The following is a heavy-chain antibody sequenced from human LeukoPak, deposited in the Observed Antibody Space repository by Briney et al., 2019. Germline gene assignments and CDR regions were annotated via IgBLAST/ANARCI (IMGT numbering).Heavy chain of an antibody. CDR3: ARGWIVVVPAAIGSYGMDV. D-gene: IGHD2-2*01. CDR2: IKQDGSEK. CDR1: GFTFSSYW. Sequence: GGSLRLSCAASGFTFSSYWMSWVRQAPGKGLEWVANIKQDGSEKYYVDSVKGRFTISRDNAKNSLYLQMNSLRAEDTAVYYCARGWIVVVPAAIGSYGMDVWGQGTMVTVSS. J-gene: IGHJ6*02. V-gene: IGHV3-7*01.